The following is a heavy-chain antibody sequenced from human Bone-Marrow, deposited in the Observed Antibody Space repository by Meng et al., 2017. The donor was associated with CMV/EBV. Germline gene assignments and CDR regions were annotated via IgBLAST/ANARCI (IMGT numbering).Heavy chain of an antibody. V-gene: IGHV3-30*02. Sequence: GGSLRLSCAASGFTFSSYGMHWVRQAPGKGLEWVAFIRYDGSNKYYADSVKGRFTISRDNSKNTLYLQMNSLRAEDTAVYYCAKDTYCSSTSCYSYYYYGMDGWGQGTTVTVSS. CDR1: GFTFSSYG. CDR3: AKDTYCSSTSCYSYYYYGMDG. J-gene: IGHJ6*02. D-gene: IGHD2-2*01. CDR2: IRYDGSNK.